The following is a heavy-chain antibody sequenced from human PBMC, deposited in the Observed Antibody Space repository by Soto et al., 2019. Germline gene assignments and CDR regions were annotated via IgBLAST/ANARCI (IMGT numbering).Heavy chain of an antibody. CDR3: ARGPRESGEWLLFDY. V-gene: IGHV1-8*01. D-gene: IGHD3-3*01. CDR1: GYTFSTYE. CDR2: MNPDNGST. Sequence: ASVNVSCKASGYTFSTYEINWVRRAAGQGLEWMGRMNPDNGSTGYAQKFQDRVTMTRNTSISTAYMELSSLRSDDTAVYYCARGPRESGEWLLFDYWGQGALVTVSS. J-gene: IGHJ4*02.